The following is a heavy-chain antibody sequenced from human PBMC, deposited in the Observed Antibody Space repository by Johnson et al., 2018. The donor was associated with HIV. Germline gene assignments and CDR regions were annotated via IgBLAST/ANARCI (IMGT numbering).Heavy chain of an antibody. V-gene: IGHV3-30*03. CDR3: ARGSQGVVIIWNAFDI. D-gene: IGHD3-3*01. CDR2: ISYDEIDK. J-gene: IGHJ3*02. CDR1: GFTFSSYG. Sequence: QVQLVESGGGVVQPGRSLRLSCAASGFTFSSYGMHWVRQAPGKGLEWVAVISYDEIDKYYADSVTGRFTVSRDNSKNTLYLQMNSRRGEDTAVYYCARGSQGVVIIWNAFDIWGQGTMVTVAS.